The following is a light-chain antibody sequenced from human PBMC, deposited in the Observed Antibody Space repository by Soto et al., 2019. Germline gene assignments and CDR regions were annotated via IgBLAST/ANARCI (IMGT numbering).Light chain of an antibody. Sequence: DIQMPQSPSSLSESVGDRVTIACQASQDISDYLNWYQQKPGKAPKLMIYDASILETGVPSRFSGSGSGTDCTFTINSLQPEDIATYYCQQYDNLPLTFGGGTKVDI. V-gene: IGKV1-33*01. CDR2: DAS. CDR1: QDISDY. CDR3: QQYDNLPLT. J-gene: IGKJ4*01.